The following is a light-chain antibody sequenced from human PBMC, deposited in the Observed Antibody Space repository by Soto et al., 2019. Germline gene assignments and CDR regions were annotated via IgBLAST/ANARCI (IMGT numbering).Light chain of an antibody. CDR1: QGISNF. J-gene: IGKJ5*01. Sequence: DILMTQSPSSLSASVGDRVTITCRASQGISNFLAWYQQKPGKVPKLLISAASTLQSGVPSRFSGSGSGTDFTLTITSLQPEDVATYYCQKYSSVITFGQGTRLEI. CDR2: AAS. V-gene: IGKV1-27*01. CDR3: QKYSSVIT.